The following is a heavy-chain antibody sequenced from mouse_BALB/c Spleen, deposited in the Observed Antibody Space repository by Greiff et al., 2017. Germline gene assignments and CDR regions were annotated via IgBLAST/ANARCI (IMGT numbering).Heavy chain of an antibody. J-gene: IGHJ4*01. D-gene: IGHD1-1*01. Sequence: VQLQQSGPGLVQPSQSLSITCTVSGFSLTSYGVHWVRQSPGKGLEWLGVIWSGGSTDYNAAFISRLSISKDNSKSQVFFKMNSLQANDTAIYYCARKGGLYYGNAMDYWGQGTSVTVSS. CDR3: ARKGGLYYGNAMDY. V-gene: IGHV2-2*02. CDR1: GFSLTSYG. CDR2: IWSGGST.